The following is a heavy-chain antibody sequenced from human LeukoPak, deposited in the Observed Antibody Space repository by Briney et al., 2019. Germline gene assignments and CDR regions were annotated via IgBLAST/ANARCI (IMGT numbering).Heavy chain of an antibody. Sequence: SETLSLTCTVSGGTITSISYYWGWIRQPPGKGLEWIGSIYYSGSSYYNPSLKSRVTISVDTSKNQFSLKLRSVTAADTAVYYCAGPVMPTYHMDVWGKGTTVTVSS. CDR1: GGTITSISYY. CDR2: IYYSGSS. D-gene: IGHD2-2*01. V-gene: IGHV4-39*07. J-gene: IGHJ6*03. CDR3: AGPVMPTYHMDV.